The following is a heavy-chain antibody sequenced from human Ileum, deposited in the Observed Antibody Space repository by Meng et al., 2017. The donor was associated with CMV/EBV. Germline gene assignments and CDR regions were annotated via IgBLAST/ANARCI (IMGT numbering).Heavy chain of an antibody. CDR3: ANWAWKIIQKMD. J-gene: IGHJ4*02. D-gene: IGHD1-1*01. V-gene: IGHV3-30*02. CDR1: VSTFGVYW. Sequence: QVEMVACGGAAVQAGGSLCRACAAPVSTFGVYWMHWVRQAPGKGVESVASIAYDGTNEKYADSVKGRFTISRDNSRNTLYLQLKSLRLDDTAVYFCANWAWKIIQKMDWGQGTLVTVSS. CDR2: IAYDGTNE.